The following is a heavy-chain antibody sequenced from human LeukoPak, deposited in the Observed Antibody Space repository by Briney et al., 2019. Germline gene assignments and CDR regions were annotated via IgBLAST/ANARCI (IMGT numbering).Heavy chain of an antibody. Sequence: GGSLRLSCAASGFTFNTFWMSWVRQTPGKGLEWVANIKEDGTKKYYVDSVKGRFTISRDNAENSLYLQMNSLRAEDTAVYYCARDAAGYDPWGQGTLVTVSS. CDR1: GFTFNTFW. V-gene: IGHV3-7*01. CDR3: ARDAAGYDP. CDR2: IKEDGTKK. J-gene: IGHJ5*02. D-gene: IGHD6-13*01.